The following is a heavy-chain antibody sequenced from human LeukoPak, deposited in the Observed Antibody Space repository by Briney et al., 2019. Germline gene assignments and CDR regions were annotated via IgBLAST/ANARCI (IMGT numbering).Heavy chain of an antibody. Sequence: GGSLRLSCAASGFTFSSYEMNWVRQAPGKGLEWVSYISTSGTTIYYADSVKGRFTISRDNAKNSLFLQMNSLSAEDTAVYYCARGGYGSHLYNSFDPWGQGTLVTVSS. CDR1: GFTFSSYE. V-gene: IGHV3-48*03. CDR2: ISTSGTTI. D-gene: IGHD6-13*01. CDR3: ARGGYGSHLYNSFDP. J-gene: IGHJ5*02.